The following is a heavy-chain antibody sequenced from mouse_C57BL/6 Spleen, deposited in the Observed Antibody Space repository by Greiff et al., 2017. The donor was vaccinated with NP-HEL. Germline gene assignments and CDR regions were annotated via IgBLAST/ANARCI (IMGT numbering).Heavy chain of an antibody. J-gene: IGHJ2*01. CDR1: GYTFTDYY. CDR2: IYPGSGNT. CDR3: ARCITTDLDY. Sequence: QVQLQQSGAELVRPGASVKLSCKASGYTFTDYYINWVKQRPGQGLEWIARIYPGSGNTYYNEKFKGKATLTAEKSSSTAYMQLSSLTSEDSAVYFCARCITTDLDYWGQGTTLTVSS. V-gene: IGHV1-76*01. D-gene: IGHD1-1*01.